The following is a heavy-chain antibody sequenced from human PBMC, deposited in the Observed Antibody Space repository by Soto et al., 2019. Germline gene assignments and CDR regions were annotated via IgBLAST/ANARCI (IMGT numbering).Heavy chain of an antibody. Sequence: GASVKVSCKASGYTFTGYYMHWVRQAPGQGLEWMGWINPNSGGTNYAQKFQGWVTMTRDTSISTAYMELSRLRSGDTAVYYCARDKIRGYSYGWNYYYGMDVWGQGTTVTVSS. CDR2: INPNSGGT. J-gene: IGHJ6*02. V-gene: IGHV1-2*04. CDR3: ARDKIRGYSYGWNYYYGMDV. D-gene: IGHD5-18*01. CDR1: GYTFTGYY.